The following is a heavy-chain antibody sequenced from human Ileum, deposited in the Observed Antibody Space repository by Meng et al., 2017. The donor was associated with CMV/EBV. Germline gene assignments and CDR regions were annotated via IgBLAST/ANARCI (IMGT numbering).Heavy chain of an antibody. CDR2: IYYSGST. Sequence: QLQLQESGPGLVKPSETLSLTCTVSGGSISSSSYYWGWIRQPPGKGLEWIGSIYYSGSTYYNPSLKSRVTISVDTSKNQFSLKLSSVTAADTAVYYCARVGAMVRGPHFDYWGQGTLVTVSS. D-gene: IGHD3-10*01. CDR1: GGSISSSSYY. CDR3: ARVGAMVRGPHFDY. V-gene: IGHV4-39*07. J-gene: IGHJ4*02.